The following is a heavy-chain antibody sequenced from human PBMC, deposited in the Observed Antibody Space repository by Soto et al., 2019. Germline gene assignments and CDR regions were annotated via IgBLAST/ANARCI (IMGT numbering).Heavy chain of an antibody. D-gene: IGHD3-22*01. CDR2: ISGSGGST. Sequence: GGSLRLSCAASGFTFSSCAMSWVRQAPGKGLEWVSAISGSGGSTYYADSVKGRFTISRDNSKNTLYLQMNSLRAEDTAVYYCAKDRMIVVVITVGVAFDIWGQGTMVTVSS. CDR3: AKDRMIVVVITVGVAFDI. J-gene: IGHJ3*02. CDR1: GFTFSSCA. V-gene: IGHV3-23*01.